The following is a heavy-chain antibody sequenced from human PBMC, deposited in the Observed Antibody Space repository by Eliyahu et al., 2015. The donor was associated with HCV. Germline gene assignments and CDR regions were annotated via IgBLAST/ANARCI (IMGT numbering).Heavy chain of an antibody. D-gene: IGHD3-9*01. V-gene: IGHV3-53*01. CDR1: GFTVSDNY. Sequence: EVQLVESGGGLIQPGGSLRLSCAASGFTVSDNYMSWVRQAPGKGLEWISVIFIGGSTYYADSVKGRFTISRDISKNTVYLQMNSMRAEDTAVYYCARDILTDYQYHYAMDVWGQGTTVTVSS. CDR2: IFIGGST. CDR3: ARDILTDYQYHYAMDV. J-gene: IGHJ6*02.